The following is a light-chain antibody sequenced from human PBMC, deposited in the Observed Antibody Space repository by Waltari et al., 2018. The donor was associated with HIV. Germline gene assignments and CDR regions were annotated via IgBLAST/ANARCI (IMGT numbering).Light chain of an antibody. CDR3: CSYAGSGTFVV. V-gene: IGLV2-23*02. J-gene: IGLJ3*02. CDR2: DVN. Sequence: QSALTQPASVSGSPGQSITLSCPGPWSAIGSSDLVSWSQHFPGKAPKRILYDVNERPSGVSPRYSGSKSGNTASLVISGLQSEDEADYYCCSYAGSGTFVVFGGGTRLTV. CDR1: WSAIGSSDL.